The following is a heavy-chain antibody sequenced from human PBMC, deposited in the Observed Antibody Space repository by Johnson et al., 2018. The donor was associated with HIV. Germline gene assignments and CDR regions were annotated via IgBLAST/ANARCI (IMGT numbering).Heavy chain of an antibody. CDR1: GFIFDDYG. CDR2: INWNGGSI. Sequence: VQLVESGGGVVRPGGSLRLSCAASGFIFDDYGMTWVRQVPGKGLEWVSGINWNGGSIGYADSVKGRFTISRDNAKSSLYLQRNSLRAEDTALYYCARGRPWGWELRRDAFDIWGQGTMVTVSS. D-gene: IGHD1-26*01. J-gene: IGHJ3*02. V-gene: IGHV3-20*04. CDR3: ARGRPWGWELRRDAFDI.